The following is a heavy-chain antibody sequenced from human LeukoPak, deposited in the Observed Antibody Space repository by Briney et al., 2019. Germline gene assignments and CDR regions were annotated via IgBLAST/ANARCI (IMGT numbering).Heavy chain of an antibody. CDR3: ARDRIAARPGWFDP. CDR2: ISSSSSYI. V-gene: IGHV3-21*01. Sequence: GGSLRLSCAASGFTFSSYSMNWVRQAPGKGLESVSSISSSSSYIYYADSVKGRFTISRDNAKNSLYLQMNSLRAEDTAVYYCARDRIAARPGWFDPWGQGTLVTVSS. J-gene: IGHJ5*02. CDR1: GFTFSSYS. D-gene: IGHD6-6*01.